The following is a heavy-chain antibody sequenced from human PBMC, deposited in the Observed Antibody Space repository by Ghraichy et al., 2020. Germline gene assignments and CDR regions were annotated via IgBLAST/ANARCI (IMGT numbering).Heavy chain of an antibody. CDR3: ARHVADSTWEFDY. D-gene: IGHD6-13*01. CDR2: IYYSGST. CDR1: GGSISSYY. J-gene: IGHJ4*02. Sequence: SETLSLTCTVSGGSISSYYWSWIRQPPGKGLEWIGYIYYSGSTNYNPSLKSRVTISVDTSKNQFSLKLSSVTAADTAVYYCARHVADSTWEFDYWGQGTLVTVSS. V-gene: IGHV4-59*08.